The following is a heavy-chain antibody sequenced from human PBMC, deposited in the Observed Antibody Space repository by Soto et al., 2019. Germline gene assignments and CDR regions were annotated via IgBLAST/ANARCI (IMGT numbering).Heavy chain of an antibody. V-gene: IGHV1-2*02. D-gene: IGHD3-3*01. CDR1: GYSFAGYL. Sequence: QVQLVQSGAEVKKPGASVKVSCKASGYSFAGYLLHWVRQAPGQGLEWMGWINTDSGDTKYARKLQGRVTMARDTSTSTGYIELSSLRSDDTAVYHCTRGTGFWSGYYRYYGMDVWGQGTTVTVSS. J-gene: IGHJ6*02. CDR2: INTDSGDT. CDR3: TRGTGFWSGYYRYYGMDV.